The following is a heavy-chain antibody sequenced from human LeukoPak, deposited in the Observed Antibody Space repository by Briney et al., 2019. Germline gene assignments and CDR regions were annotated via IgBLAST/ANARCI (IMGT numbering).Heavy chain of an antibody. D-gene: IGHD3-22*01. Sequence: SETLSLTCTVSGGSISSGGYYWSWIRQHPGKGLEWIGYIYYSGSTYYNPSLKGRVTISVDTSKNQFSLKLSSVTAAATAVYYCARDGRASDSSGYYDDAFDLWGQGTMVTVSS. V-gene: IGHV4-31*03. CDR1: GGSISSGGYY. CDR2: IYYSGST. CDR3: ARDGRASDSSGYYDDAFDL. J-gene: IGHJ3*01.